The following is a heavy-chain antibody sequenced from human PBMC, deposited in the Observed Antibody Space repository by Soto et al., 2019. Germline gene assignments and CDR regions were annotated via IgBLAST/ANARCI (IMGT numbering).Heavy chain of an antibody. Sequence: TSETLSLTCTVSGGSISSYYWSWIRQPPGKGLEWIGYIYYSGSTNYNPSLKSRVTISVDTSKNQFSLKLSSVTAADTAVSYCARDFGDTAGLDVWGQGTTVTVSS. D-gene: IGHD5-18*01. V-gene: IGHV4-59*01. CDR3: ARDFGDTAGLDV. CDR2: IYYSGST. J-gene: IGHJ6*02. CDR1: GGSISSYY.